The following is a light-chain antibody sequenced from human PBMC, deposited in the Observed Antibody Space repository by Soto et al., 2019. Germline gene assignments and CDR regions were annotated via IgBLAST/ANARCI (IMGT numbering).Light chain of an antibody. Sequence: NFMLTQPHSVSESPGKTVTISCTRSTGYIVSNYVQWFQQRPGSSPTTVIYDDNRRPSGVPDRFSGSIDRSSNSASLTISGLKPEDEADYYCQSYDSSSEVFGGGTQLTVL. CDR3: QSYDSSSEV. CDR1: TGYIVSNY. V-gene: IGLV6-57*01. CDR2: DDN. J-gene: IGLJ7*01.